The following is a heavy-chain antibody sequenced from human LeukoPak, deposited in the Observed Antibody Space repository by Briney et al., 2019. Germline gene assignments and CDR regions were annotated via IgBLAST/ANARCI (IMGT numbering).Heavy chain of an antibody. J-gene: IGHJ4*02. Sequence: ASVKVSCKISGYTLTEVSMHWVRQAPGKGLEWMGRFDPEDGETLSAQRFQGRLTMTEDTSADTAYMELSSLTSDDTALYYCATGTVRSSWLGIFDFWGQGTLVTVSS. CDR3: ATGTVRSSWLGIFDF. V-gene: IGHV1-24*01. D-gene: IGHD6-13*01. CDR2: FDPEDGET. CDR1: GYTLTEVS.